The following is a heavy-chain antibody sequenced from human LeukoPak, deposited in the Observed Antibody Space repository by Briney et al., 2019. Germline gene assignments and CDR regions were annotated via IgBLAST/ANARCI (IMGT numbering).Heavy chain of an antibody. J-gene: IGHJ4*02. CDR3: ARGPIYYGSGSFLDY. CDR1: GGSFSGYY. V-gene: IGHV4-34*01. D-gene: IGHD3-10*01. Sequence: SETLSLTCAVYGGSFSGYYWSWIRQPPGKGPEWIGEINHSGSTNYNPSLKSRVTISVDTSKNQFSLKLSSVTAADTAVYYCARGPIYYGSGSFLDYWGQGTLVTVSS. CDR2: INHSGST.